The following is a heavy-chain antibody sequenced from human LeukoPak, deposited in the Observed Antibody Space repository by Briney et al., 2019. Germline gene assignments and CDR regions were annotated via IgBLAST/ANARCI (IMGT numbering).Heavy chain of an antibody. CDR3: ARVPDYYGSGSYSALDY. CDR2: IYYSGSN. D-gene: IGHD3-10*01. CDR1: GGSISSYY. Sequence: SETLSLTCTVSGGSISSYYWSWLRQPTGKGREWIGYIYYSGSNNYNPSLKRRVTISVDTSKNQFSLKLSSVTAADTAVYYCARVPDYYGSGSYSALDYWGQGTLVTVSS. J-gene: IGHJ4*02. V-gene: IGHV4-59*01.